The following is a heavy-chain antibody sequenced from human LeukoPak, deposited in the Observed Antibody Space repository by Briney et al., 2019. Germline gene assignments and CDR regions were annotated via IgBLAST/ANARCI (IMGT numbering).Heavy chain of an antibody. Sequence: SETLSLTCAVYGGSFSGYYWSWIRQPPGKGLEWIGEINHSGSTNYNPSLKSRVTISVDTSKNQFSLKLSSVTAADTAVYYCARGVAVDYFDYWGQGTLVTVSP. V-gene: IGHV4-34*01. CDR3: ARGVAVDYFDY. J-gene: IGHJ4*02. CDR2: INHSGST. D-gene: IGHD2-2*01. CDR1: GGSFSGYY.